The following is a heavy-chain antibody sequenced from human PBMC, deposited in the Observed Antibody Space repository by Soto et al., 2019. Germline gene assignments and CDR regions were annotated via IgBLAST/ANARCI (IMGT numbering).Heavy chain of an antibody. V-gene: IGHV3-33*07. CDR1: GFTLNTYG. CDR3: ARGSPLWSPYCFSYMHV. Sequence: GGSLRLSCAASGFTLNTYGMYWVRQAPGKGLEWVAVSWYDGTNKDYADSVKGRFTISRDNSRNTLYLQMNSLRAEDTAVYYCARGSPLWSPYCFSYMHVGGQGTPDAVYS. J-gene: IGHJ6*02. D-gene: IGHD5-18*01. CDR2: SWYDGTNK.